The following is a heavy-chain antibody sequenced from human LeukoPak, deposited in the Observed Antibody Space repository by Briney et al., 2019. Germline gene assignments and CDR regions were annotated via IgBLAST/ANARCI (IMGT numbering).Heavy chain of an antibody. Sequence: SETLSLTCTVSGGSISSYYWSWIRQPPGKGLEWIGYIYYSGSTNCNPSLKSRVTISVDTSKNQFSLKLSSVTAADTAVYYCARARSRVIAAAQWGQGTLVTVSS. V-gene: IGHV4-59*08. D-gene: IGHD6-13*01. CDR2: IYYSGST. J-gene: IGHJ4*02. CDR3: ARARSRVIAAAQ. CDR1: GGSISSYY.